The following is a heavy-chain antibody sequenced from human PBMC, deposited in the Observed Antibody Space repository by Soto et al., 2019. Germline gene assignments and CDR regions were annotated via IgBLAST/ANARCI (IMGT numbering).Heavy chain of an antibody. CDR2: IYSGGST. D-gene: IGHD6-19*01. Sequence: PGGSLRLSCAASGFTVSSNYMSWVRQAPGKGLEWVSVIYSGGSTYYADSVKGRFTISRDNSKNTLYLQMNSLRAEDTAVYYCARDLGIAVAAAFDIWGQGTMVTVSS. CDR1: GFTVSSNY. CDR3: ARDLGIAVAAAFDI. J-gene: IGHJ3*02. V-gene: IGHV3-53*01.